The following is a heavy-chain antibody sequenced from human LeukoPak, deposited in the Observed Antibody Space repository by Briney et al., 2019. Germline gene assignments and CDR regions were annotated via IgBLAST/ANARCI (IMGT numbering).Heavy chain of an antibody. CDR2: ISAYNGNT. CDR3: ATSKEVVVMNY. Sequence: ASVKVSCKASGYTFTSYGISWVRQAPGQGLEWMGWISAYNGNTNYAQKLQGRVTMTTDTSTSTAYMGLRSLRSDDTAVYYCATSKEVVVMNYWGQGTLVTVSS. J-gene: IGHJ4*02. CDR1: GYTFTSYG. V-gene: IGHV1-18*01. D-gene: IGHD3-22*01.